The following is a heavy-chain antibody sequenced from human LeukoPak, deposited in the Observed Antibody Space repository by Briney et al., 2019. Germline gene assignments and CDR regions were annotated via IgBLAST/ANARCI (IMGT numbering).Heavy chain of an antibody. Sequence: GGSLRLSCAASGFTFSTHSMNWVRQAPGKGLEWVSYISHTGNDIYYGESVKGRFTISRDNAKTSLYLQMHTLRAEDTAVYYCAGDGTGVLPGDAFDIWSQGTMVTVSS. V-gene: IGHV3-21*05. CDR2: ISHTGNDI. J-gene: IGHJ3*02. D-gene: IGHD1-1*01. CDR3: AGDGTGVLPGDAFDI. CDR1: GFTFSTHS.